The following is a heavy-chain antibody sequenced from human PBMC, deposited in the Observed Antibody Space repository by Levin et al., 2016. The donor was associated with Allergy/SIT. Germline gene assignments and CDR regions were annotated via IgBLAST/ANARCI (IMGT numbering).Heavy chain of an antibody. J-gene: IGHJ4*02. CDR2: IYYSGST. D-gene: IGHD4-17*01. CDR3: ARGVSRDYSAA. Sequence: GSLRLSCTVSGGSISSSSYYWGWIRQPPGKGLEWIGSIYYSGSTYYNPSLKSRVTISVDTSKNQFSLKLSSVTAADTAVYYCARGVSRDYSAAWGQGTLVTVSS. CDR1: GGSISSSSYY. V-gene: IGHV4-39*01.